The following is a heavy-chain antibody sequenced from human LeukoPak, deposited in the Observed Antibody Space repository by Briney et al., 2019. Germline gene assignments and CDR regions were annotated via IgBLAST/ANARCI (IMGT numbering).Heavy chain of an antibody. D-gene: IGHD4-17*01. CDR2: ISYDGSNK. CDR3: AKDPVTTHYYFDY. CDR1: GFTFSSYG. J-gene: IGHJ4*02. V-gene: IGHV3-30*18. Sequence: TGGSLRLSCAASGFTFSSYGMDWVRQAPGKGLEWVAVISYDGSNKYYADSVKGRFTISRDNSKNTLYLQMNSLRAEDTAVYYCAKDPVTTHYYFDYWGQGTLVTVSS.